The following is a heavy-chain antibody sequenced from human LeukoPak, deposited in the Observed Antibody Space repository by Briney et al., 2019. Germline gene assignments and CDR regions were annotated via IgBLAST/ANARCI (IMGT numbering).Heavy chain of an antibody. Sequence: MSSETLSLTCTVSGYSISSGYYWGWIRQPPGKGLEWIGSIYHSGSTYYNPSLKSRVTISVDTSKNQFSLKLSSVTAADTAVYYCARANSGYEGNYYYYIDYWGQGTLVTVSS. CDR3: ARANSGYEGNYYYYIDY. D-gene: IGHD5-12*01. CDR1: GYSISSGYY. J-gene: IGHJ4*02. V-gene: IGHV4-38-2*02. CDR2: IYHSGST.